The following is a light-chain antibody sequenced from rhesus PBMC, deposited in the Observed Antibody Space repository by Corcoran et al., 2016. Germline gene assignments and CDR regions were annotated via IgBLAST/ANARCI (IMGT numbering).Light chain of an antibody. J-gene: IGKJ3*01. Sequence: DIQLTQSPSSLSATVGDRDTINCRASQGISSYLAWYQQKSGKGPKLLIDDASNLQSGVPSRFSGSGSGTDFTLTIRSLQPEDFATYYCQQRNSDPFTFGPGAKLDIE. CDR3: QQRNSDPFT. CDR2: DAS. CDR1: QGISSY. V-gene: IGKV1-38*01.